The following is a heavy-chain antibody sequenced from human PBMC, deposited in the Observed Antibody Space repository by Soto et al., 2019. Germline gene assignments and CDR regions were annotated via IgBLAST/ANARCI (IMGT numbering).Heavy chain of an antibody. CDR2: INSDGSST. J-gene: IGHJ4*02. D-gene: IGHD2-2*01. V-gene: IGHV3-74*01. Sequence: GGCLRLSCAASGFTFSSYGMHWVRQAPGKGLVWVSSINSDGSSTYYADSVKGRFTISRDNSKNTLYLQMNSLRAEDTAVYYCAREEVRCSSTSCYEGTYFDYWGQGTLVTVSS. CDR1: GFTFSSYG. CDR3: AREEVRCSSTSCYEGTYFDY.